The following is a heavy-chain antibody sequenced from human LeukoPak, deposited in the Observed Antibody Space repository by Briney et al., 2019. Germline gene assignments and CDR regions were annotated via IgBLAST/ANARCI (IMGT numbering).Heavy chain of an antibody. CDR2: ISGSGGRT. CDR1: GFTLSNYG. D-gene: IGHD3-22*01. V-gene: IGHV3-23*01. J-gene: IGHJ4*02. Sequence: GGSLRLSCAVSGFTLSNYGMSWVRQAPGKGLEWVAGISGSGGRTNYADAVKGRFTISRDNAKNTLFLQMNSLRVEDTAVYFCAKRGVVIRVILVGFHKEAYYFDSWGQGALVTVSS. CDR3: AKRGVVIRVILVGFHKEAYYFDS.